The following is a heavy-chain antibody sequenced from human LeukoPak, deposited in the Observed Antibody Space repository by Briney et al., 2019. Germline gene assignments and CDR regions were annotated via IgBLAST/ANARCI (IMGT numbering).Heavy chain of an antibody. CDR3: ARGLVDIVVVVAARNWFDP. J-gene: IGHJ5*02. Sequence: SETLSLTCTVSGGSISGSSYYWGWIRQPPGKGLEWIGSIYYSGSTYYNPSLKSRVTISVDTSKNQFSLKLSSVTAADTAVYYCARGLVDIVVVVAARNWFDPWGQGTLVTVSS. V-gene: IGHV4-39*07. CDR2: IYYSGST. D-gene: IGHD2-15*01. CDR1: GGSISGSSYY.